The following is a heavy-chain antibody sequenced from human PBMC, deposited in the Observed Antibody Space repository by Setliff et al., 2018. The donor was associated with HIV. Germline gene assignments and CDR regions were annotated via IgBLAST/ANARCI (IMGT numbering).Heavy chain of an antibody. CDR3: ARLGSGWSDSYYYAMDI. V-gene: IGHV1-3*01. J-gene: IGHJ6*02. CDR2: VNAANGYT. CDR1: GYTFTNYA. Sequence: ASVKVSYKASGYTFTNYAMHWVRQAPGQRLEWMGWVNAANGYTKYSQKFQGRVTITRDTSANTAYMELSSLRSDDTAVYFCARLGSGWSDSYYYAMDIWGQGTTVTVSS. D-gene: IGHD6-19*01.